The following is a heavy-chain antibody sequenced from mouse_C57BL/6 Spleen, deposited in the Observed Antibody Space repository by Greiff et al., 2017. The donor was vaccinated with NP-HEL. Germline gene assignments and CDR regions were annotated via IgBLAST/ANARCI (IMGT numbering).Heavy chain of an antibody. V-gene: IGHV5-4*01. D-gene: IGHD2-4*01. J-gene: IGHJ2*01. Sequence: EVQRVESGGGLVKPGGSLKLSCAASGFTFSSYAMSWVRQTPEKRLEWVATISRDNAKNNLYLQMSHLKSEDTAMYYCARRGDYEYYFDYWGQGTTLTVSS. CDR3: ARRGDYEYYFDY. CDR1: GFTFSSYA.